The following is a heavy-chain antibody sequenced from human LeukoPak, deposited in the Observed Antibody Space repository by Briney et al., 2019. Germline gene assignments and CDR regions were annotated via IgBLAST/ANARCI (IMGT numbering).Heavy chain of an antibody. D-gene: IGHD2/OR15-2a*01. J-gene: IGHJ4*02. CDR3: ATSGLSRFGF. CDR2: ISYDGFNK. Sequence: GGSLRLSCAASGFTFSSYGMHWVRQAPGKGLEWVAVISYDGFNKYYADSVKGRFTISRDNSKNTLYLQMNNLRAEDTAVYYCATSGLSRFGFWGQGTLVTVSS. CDR1: GFTFSSYG. V-gene: IGHV3-30*03.